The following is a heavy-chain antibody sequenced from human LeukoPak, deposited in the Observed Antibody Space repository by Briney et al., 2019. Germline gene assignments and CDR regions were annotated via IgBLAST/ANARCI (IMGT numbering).Heavy chain of an antibody. D-gene: IGHD1-26*01. Sequence: WASVKVSCKGTGDTISNYDIAWVRQAPGHGLEWMGRIIPVFGITNYAQKFQGRVVITADKSTSTVYMELSGLRSDDTAVYYCARSDQGGSYGSWGQGTRVTVSS. CDR3: ARSDQGGSYGS. CDR1: GDTISNYD. V-gene: IGHV1-69*04. CDR2: IIPVFGIT. J-gene: IGHJ5*02.